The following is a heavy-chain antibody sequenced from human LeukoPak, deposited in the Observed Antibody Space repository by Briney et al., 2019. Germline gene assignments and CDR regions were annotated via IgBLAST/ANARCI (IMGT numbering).Heavy chain of an antibody. V-gene: IGHV4-39*07. D-gene: IGHD4-17*01. Sequence: SDTLSLTCTVSGGSISSSSYYWGWIRQPPGKGLEWIGSIYYSGSTYYNPSLKSRVTISVDTSKNQFSLKLSSVTAADTAVYYCARRWYGDYYYYYMDVWGKGTTVTVSS. CDR1: GGSISSSSYY. CDR2: IYYSGST. J-gene: IGHJ6*03. CDR3: ARRWYGDYYYYYMDV.